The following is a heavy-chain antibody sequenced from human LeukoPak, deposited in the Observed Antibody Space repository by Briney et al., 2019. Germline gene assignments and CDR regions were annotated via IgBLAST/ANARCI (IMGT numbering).Heavy chain of an antibody. CDR3: ARDQISINALDM. J-gene: IGHJ3*02. CDR1: GASISGHY. V-gene: IGHV4-59*11. Sequence: PSETLSLTCNVSGASISGHYLTWIRQPPGKGLEWIGYISYIGSTNYNPSLKSRVTISVDTSKNQFSLKLRSVTAADTAVYYCARDQISINALDMWGQGTMVTVS. CDR2: ISYIGST. D-gene: IGHD1-14*01.